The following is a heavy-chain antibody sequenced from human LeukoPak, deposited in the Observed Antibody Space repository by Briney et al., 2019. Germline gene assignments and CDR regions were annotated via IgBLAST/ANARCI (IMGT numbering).Heavy chain of an antibody. D-gene: IGHD1-26*01. Sequence: PGGSLRLSCAASGFTFDDYGMSWVRQAPGKGLEWVSGINWNGGSTGYADSVKGRFTISRDNAKNTLYLQMNSLRAEDTAVYYCARDERRWELGRGDAFDIWGQGTMVTVSS. CDR1: GFTFDDYG. CDR2: INWNGGST. J-gene: IGHJ3*02. V-gene: IGHV3-20*04. CDR3: ARDERRWELGRGDAFDI.